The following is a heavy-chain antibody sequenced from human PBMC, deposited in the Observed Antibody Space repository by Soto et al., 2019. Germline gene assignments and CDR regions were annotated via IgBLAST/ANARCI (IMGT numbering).Heavy chain of an antibody. CDR1: GYTLTELS. Sequence: ASVKVSCKVSGYTLTELSMHWVRQAPGKGLEWMGGFDPEDGETIYAQKFQGRVTMTEDTSTDTAYMELSSLRSEDTAAYYCATGVVVPAAIGYYYYGMDVWGQGTTVTVSS. D-gene: IGHD2-2*01. J-gene: IGHJ6*02. CDR2: FDPEDGET. CDR3: ATGVVVPAAIGYYYYGMDV. V-gene: IGHV1-24*01.